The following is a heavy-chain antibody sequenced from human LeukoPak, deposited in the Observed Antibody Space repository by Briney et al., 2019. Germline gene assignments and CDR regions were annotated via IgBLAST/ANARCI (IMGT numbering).Heavy chain of an antibody. Sequence: PGGSLRLSCAVSGDSWMHGVRQAPGKGLLWVSHINSDGSWTSYADSVKGRFTTSKDDAKNTVYLQMNSLRAEDTAVYYCVSFYETYWGRGTLVTVSS. CDR3: VSFYETY. V-gene: IGHV3-74*01. CDR1: GDSW. D-gene: IGHD2/OR15-2a*01. J-gene: IGHJ4*02. CDR2: INSDGSWT.